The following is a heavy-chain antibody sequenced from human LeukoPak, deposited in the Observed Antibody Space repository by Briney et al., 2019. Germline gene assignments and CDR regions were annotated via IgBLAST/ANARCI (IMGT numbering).Heavy chain of an antibody. V-gene: IGHV3-7*01. Sequence: GGSLRLSCAASGFTFSSYAMSWVRQAPGKGLEWVANIKQDGSEKYYVDSVKGRFTISRDNAKNSLYLQMNSLRAEDTAVYYCAREGGLDIVVDRDYFDYWGQGTLVTVSS. CDR3: AREGGLDIVVDRDYFDY. CDR1: GFTFSSYA. J-gene: IGHJ4*02. CDR2: IKQDGSEK. D-gene: IGHD2-2*01.